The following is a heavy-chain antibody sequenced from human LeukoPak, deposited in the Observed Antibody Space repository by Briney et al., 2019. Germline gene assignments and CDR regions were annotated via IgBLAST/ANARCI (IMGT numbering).Heavy chain of an antibody. D-gene: IGHD2-21*02. Sequence: ASVKVSCKASGGTFSSYAISRVRQAPGQGLEWMGRIIPIFGIANYAQKFQGRATITADKSTSTAYMELSSLRSEDTAVYYCAREGNCGGDCYGNYYYYGMDVWGQGTTVTVSS. CDR1: GGTFSSYA. CDR2: IIPIFGIA. V-gene: IGHV1-69*04. J-gene: IGHJ6*02. CDR3: AREGNCGGDCYGNYYYYGMDV.